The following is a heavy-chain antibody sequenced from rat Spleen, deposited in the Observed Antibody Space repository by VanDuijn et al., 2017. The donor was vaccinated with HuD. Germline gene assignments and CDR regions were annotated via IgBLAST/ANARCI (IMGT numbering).Heavy chain of an antibody. CDR1: GFTFSNYY. J-gene: IGHJ2*01. Sequence: EVQLVESGGGLVQPGRSLKLSCAASGFTFSNYYMAWVRQAPTKGLEWVAYISTAGGNTYYRDPVKGRFTISRENAKSTLYLQMDSLRSEDTATFYCGRQRTFITTGGGGYFDNWGQGVMVTVSS. CDR2: ISTAGGNT. V-gene: IGHV5-25*01. D-gene: IGHD1-1*01. CDR3: GRQRTFITTGGGGYFDN.